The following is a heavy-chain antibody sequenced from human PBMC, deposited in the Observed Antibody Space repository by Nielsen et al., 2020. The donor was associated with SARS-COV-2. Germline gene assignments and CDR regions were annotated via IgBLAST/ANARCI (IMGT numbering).Heavy chain of an antibody. CDR3: ARGDDYGDYENWFDP. V-gene: IGHV6-1*01. J-gene: IGHJ5*02. CDR1: GDSVSSNSAA. Sequence: SQTLSLTCAISGDSVSSNSAAWNWIRQSPSRGLEWLGRTYYRSKWYNDYAVSVKRRITINPDASKNQFSLQLNSVTPEDTAVYYCARGDDYGDYENWFDPWGQGTLVTVSS. D-gene: IGHD4-17*01. CDR2: TYYRSKWYN.